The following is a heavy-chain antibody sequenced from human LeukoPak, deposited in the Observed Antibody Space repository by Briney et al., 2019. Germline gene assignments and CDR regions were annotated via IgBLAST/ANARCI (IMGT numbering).Heavy chain of an antibody. J-gene: IGHJ6*02. D-gene: IGHD6-13*01. CDR1: GFTFSSYA. Sequence: PGGSLRLSCAASGFTFSSYAMHWVRQAPGKGLEWVAVISYDGSNKYYADSVKGRFTISRDNSKNTLYLQVNSLRAADTAVYYCARDLEQQLVRNYYYYYGMDVWGQGTTVTVSS. CDR2: ISYDGSNK. CDR3: ARDLEQQLVRNYYYYYGMDV. V-gene: IGHV3-30-3*01.